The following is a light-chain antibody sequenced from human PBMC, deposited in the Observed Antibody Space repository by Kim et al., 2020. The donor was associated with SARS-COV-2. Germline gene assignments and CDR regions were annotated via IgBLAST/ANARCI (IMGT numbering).Light chain of an antibody. J-gene: IGLJ1*01. CDR2: QDS. CDR1: KLGDKY. Sequence: SYELTQPPSVSVSPGHTASITCSGDKLGDKYACWYQQKPGQSPVLVIYQDSKRPSGIPERFSGSNSGNTATLTISGTQAMDEADYYCQAWDSSTGGVFGTGTQLTVL. V-gene: IGLV3-1*01. CDR3: QAWDSSTGGV.